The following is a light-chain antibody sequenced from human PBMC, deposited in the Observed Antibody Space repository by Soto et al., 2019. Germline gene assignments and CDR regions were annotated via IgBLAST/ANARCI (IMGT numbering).Light chain of an antibody. CDR3: QQYNNWPRT. Sequence: EIVMTQSPATLSVSPGERATLSCRASQSVSSNLAWYQQKPGQAPRLLTYGASTRATGIPARFGGSGSGTEFTLTISSLQSEDFAVYYCQQYNNWPRTFGQGTKVDIK. CDR2: GAS. CDR1: QSVSSN. J-gene: IGKJ1*01. V-gene: IGKV3-15*01.